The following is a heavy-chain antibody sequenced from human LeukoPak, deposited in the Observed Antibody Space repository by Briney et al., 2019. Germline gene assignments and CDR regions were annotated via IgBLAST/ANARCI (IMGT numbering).Heavy chain of an antibody. V-gene: IGHV3-23*01. CDR3: AKDLRWEDTAMVVGDH. J-gene: IGHJ4*02. D-gene: IGHD5-18*01. CDR2: ISGSGGST. Sequence: GGSLRLSCAASGFTFSSNGMSWVRQAPGKGLEWVSAISGSGGSTYYADSVKGRFTISRDNSKNTLYLQMNSLRVEDTAVYYCAKDLRWEDTAMVVGDHWGQGTLVTVSS. CDR1: GFTFSSNG.